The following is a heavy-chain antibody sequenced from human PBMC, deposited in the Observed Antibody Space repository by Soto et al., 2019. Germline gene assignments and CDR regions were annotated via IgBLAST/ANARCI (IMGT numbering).Heavy chain of an antibody. Sequence: QVQLVESGGGVVQPGRSLRLSCTTSGFSFSNFALHWVRQAPGKGLEWVAIIWPDGNDKYYADSVKGRFTISSDNSKTTVSLQMNSLRVEDTAMYYCVRGSSCSNGVRYNLGWFGPWGQGTLVTVSS. J-gene: IGHJ5*02. V-gene: IGHV3-33*01. CDR2: IWPDGNDK. D-gene: IGHD2-8*01. CDR3: VRGSSCSNGVRYNLGWFGP. CDR1: GFSFSNFA.